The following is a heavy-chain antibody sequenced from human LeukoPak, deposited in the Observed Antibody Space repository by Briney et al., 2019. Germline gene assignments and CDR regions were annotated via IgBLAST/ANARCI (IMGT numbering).Heavy chain of an antibody. CDR1: GYTFTSYA. D-gene: IGHD6-13*01. Sequence: ASVKVSCKATGYTFTSYAMHWVRQAPGQRLEWMGWINAGNGNTKYSQEFQGRVTITRDTSASTAYMELSSLRSEDMAVYYCAREVGEQQGFDPWGQGTLVTVSS. V-gene: IGHV1-3*03. CDR2: INAGNGNT. CDR3: AREVGEQQGFDP. J-gene: IGHJ5*02.